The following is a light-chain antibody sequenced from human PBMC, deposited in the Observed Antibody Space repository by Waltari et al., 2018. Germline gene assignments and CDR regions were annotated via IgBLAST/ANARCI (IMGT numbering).Light chain of an antibody. CDR3: QHRDK. V-gene: IGKV3-11*01. CDR1: QTVSNY. CDR2: DAS. Sequence: EVVLTQSPATLSLSPGEGATLSCGASQTVSNYLAWYQLKPGQAPRLLIYDASNRATGIPARFSGSGSGTDFTLTISSLEPEDFAVYYCQHRDKFSQGTRLEIK. J-gene: IGKJ5*01.